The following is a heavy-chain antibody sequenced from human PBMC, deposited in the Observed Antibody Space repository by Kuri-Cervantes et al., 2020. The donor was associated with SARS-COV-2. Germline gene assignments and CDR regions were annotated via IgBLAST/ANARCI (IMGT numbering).Heavy chain of an antibody. V-gene: IGHV1-2*02. CDR2: INPNSGGT. CDR1: GYTFTGYN. Sequence: ASVKVSCKASGYTFTGYNMHWVRQAPGQGLGWMGWINPNSGGTNYAQKFQGRVTMTRDTSISTVYMELSSLRSEDTAVYYCARGKRMVRYSTTLLGHDSYYYYMDVWGKGTTVTVSS. D-gene: IGHD3-10*01. CDR3: ARGKRMVRYSTTLLGHDSYYYYMDV. J-gene: IGHJ6*03.